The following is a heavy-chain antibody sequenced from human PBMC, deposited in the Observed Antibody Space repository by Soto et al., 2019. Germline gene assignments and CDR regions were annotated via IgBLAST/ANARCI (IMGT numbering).Heavy chain of an antibody. Sequence: QVQLVQSGAEVKKPGASVKVSCKASGYTFTSYGISWVRQAPGQGLEWMGWISAYNGNTNYAQKLQGRVTMTTDTSTSTAYRDLRRLRSDDTAVYYCARSLGSFGRLVLDYWGQGTLVTVSS. D-gene: IGHD6-19*01. V-gene: IGHV1-18*04. CDR3: ARSLGSFGRLVLDY. CDR2: ISAYNGNT. CDR1: GYTFTSYG. J-gene: IGHJ4*02.